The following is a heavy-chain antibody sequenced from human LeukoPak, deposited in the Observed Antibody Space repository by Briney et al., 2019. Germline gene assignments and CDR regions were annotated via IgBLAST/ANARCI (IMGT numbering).Heavy chain of an antibody. CDR2: ISGSGGVISASGGAT. CDR1: GFTFSSYA. D-gene: IGHD3-10*01. V-gene: IGHV3-23*01. CDR3: AKHFGSGTYYNYLDQ. J-gene: IGHJ4*02. Sequence: GGSLRSSRAASGFTFSSYAMSWVRRAPGKGLEWVSVISGSGGVISASGGATYYAESARGRFTISRDNSENTLYLQLNSLRAEDTAVYYCAKHFGSGTYYNYLDQWGRGTLVTVSS.